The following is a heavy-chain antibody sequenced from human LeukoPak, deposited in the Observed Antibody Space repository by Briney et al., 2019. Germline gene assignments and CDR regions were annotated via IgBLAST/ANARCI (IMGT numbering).Heavy chain of an antibody. CDR3: ARAYYHASGGAFGMDV. J-gene: IGHJ6*02. CDR2: INNSGGDT. V-gene: IGHV3-23*01. D-gene: IGHD3-10*01. Sequence: AGGSLRLSCAASGFSLSSYAMTWVRQAPGKGLEWVSTINNSGGDTNYADSVKGRFTVSRDNSKNTLYLQVNSLRAEDTALYYCARAYYHASGGAFGMDVWGQGTTVTVSS. CDR1: GFSLSSYA.